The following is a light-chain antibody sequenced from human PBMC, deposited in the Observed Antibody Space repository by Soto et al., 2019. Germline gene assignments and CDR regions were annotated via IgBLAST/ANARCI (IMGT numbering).Light chain of an antibody. V-gene: IGKV3-15*01. J-gene: IGKJ4*01. CDR3: QQYNVWPLT. Sequence: EIVMTKSAATLSVSPGERATLSCRPSQSVGSNLAWYQQKPGQAPRLLIYAASTRATGIPARFSGSGSGTDFPLTISSLQSEDFAVYYCQQYNVWPLTFGVWTKVEIE. CDR2: AAS. CDR1: QSVGSN.